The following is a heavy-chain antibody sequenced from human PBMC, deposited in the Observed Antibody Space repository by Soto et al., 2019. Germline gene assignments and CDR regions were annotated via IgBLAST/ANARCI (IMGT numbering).Heavy chain of an antibody. J-gene: IGHJ6*02. CDR2: IYYSGST. V-gene: IGHV4-61*01. D-gene: IGHD5-12*01. CDR1: GGSVSSGSYY. Sequence: SETLSLTCTVSGGSVSSGSYYWSWIRQPPGKGLEWIGYIYYSGSTNYNPSLKSRVTISVDTSKNQFSLKLSSVTAADTAVYYCARDTRPRGYSGYDGFSDYYYYGMDVWGQGTTVTVSS. CDR3: ARDTRPRGYSGYDGFSDYYYYGMDV.